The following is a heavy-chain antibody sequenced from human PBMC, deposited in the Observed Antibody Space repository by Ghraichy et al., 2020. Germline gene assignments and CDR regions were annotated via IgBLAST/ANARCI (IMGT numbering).Heavy chain of an antibody. J-gene: IGHJ6*02. D-gene: IGHD1-26*01. V-gene: IGHV3-33*01. Sequence: LSLTCAASGVTINKYGMHWVRQAPGKGLEWVAVISYDGSKEYYTDSVKGRFTISRDNSKNTVYLQMNSLRAEDTALYYCARGLSGSYYYYYGMDFWGQGTTVTVSS. CDR1: GVTINKYG. CDR3: ARGLSGSYYYYYGMDF. CDR2: ISYDGSKE.